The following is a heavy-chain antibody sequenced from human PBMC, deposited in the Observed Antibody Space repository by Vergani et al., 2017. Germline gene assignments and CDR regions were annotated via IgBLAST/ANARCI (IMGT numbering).Heavy chain of an antibody. V-gene: IGHV4-59*01. J-gene: IGHJ6*02. CDR1: GGSISSYY. CDR2: IYYSGST. CDR3: ARDPGGCSGGSCLGHV. D-gene: IGHD2-15*01. Sequence: QVQLQESGPGLVKPSETLYLTCTVSGGSISSYYWSWIRQPPGKGLEWIGNIYYSGSTNYNPSLKSRVTISVDTSKNQFSLKLSSVTAADTAVYYCARDPGGCSGGSCLGHVWGQGTTVTVSS.